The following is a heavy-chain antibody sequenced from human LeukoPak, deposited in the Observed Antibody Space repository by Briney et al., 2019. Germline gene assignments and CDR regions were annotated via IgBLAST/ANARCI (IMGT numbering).Heavy chain of an antibody. D-gene: IGHD5-18*01. Sequence: SETLSLTCTVSGGSISSSSYYWGWIRQPPGKGLEWIGSIYYSGCTYYNPSLKSRVTISVDTSKNQFSLKLSSVTAADTAVYYCARLRGYSYGYGVFDYWGQGTLVTVSS. CDR1: GGSISSSSYY. V-gene: IGHV4-39*01. CDR2: IYYSGCT. J-gene: IGHJ4*02. CDR3: ARLRGYSYGYGVFDY.